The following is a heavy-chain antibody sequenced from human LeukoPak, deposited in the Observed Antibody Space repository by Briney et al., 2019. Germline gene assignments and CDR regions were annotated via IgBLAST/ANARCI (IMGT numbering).Heavy chain of an antibody. J-gene: IGHJ5*02. CDR2: ISYSGST. CDR1: SGSVSSGSYY. CDR3: ARLITMVRGLEDWFDP. V-gene: IGHV4-61*01. D-gene: IGHD3-10*01. Sequence: SETLSLTCTVSSGSVSSGSYYWSWIRQPPGKGLEWIGYISYSGSTNYNPSLNSRVTISVDKSKNQFSLKLSSVTAADTAVYYCARLITMVRGLEDWFDPWGQGSLVTVSS.